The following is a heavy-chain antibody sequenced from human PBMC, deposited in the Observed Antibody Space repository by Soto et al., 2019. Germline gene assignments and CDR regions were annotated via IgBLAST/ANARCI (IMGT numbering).Heavy chain of an antibody. D-gene: IGHD1-1*01. CDR2: IYNSGRT. CDR3: ARRYGYSFDY. Sequence: QVQLQESGPGLVKPSETLSLTCTVSGGSISSYYWSWIRQPPGKGLEWIGYIYNSGRTNYNPSLKSRVTISVDTSKNQFSPKLSSVTAADTAVYYCARRYGYSFDYWGQGTLVTVSS. V-gene: IGHV4-59*08. J-gene: IGHJ4*02. CDR1: GGSISSYY.